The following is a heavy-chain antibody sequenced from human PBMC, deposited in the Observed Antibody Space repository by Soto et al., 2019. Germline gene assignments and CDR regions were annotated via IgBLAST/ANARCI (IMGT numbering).Heavy chain of an antibody. D-gene: IGHD1-26*01. CDR3: ARVVGTTGNQYYMDV. Sequence: EVQLVESGGGLVQPGGSRGLSGAASELTLSSIGWNGSPQPPGKGLGWVSYISRSSITTYYGESVKGRFTISRDNAKNSVYLQMNSLRAEDTAVYYCARVVGTTGNQYYMDVWGKGTTVTVSS. V-gene: IGHV3-48*01. CDR2: ISRSSITT. J-gene: IGHJ6*03. CDR1: ELTLSSIG.